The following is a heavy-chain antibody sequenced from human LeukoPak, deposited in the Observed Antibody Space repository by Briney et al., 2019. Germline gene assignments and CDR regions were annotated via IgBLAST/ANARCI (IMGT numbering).Heavy chain of an antibody. CDR1: GGSISSYY. CDR2: IYYSGST. D-gene: IGHD3-10*01. Sequence: PSETLALTCTASGGSISSYYWSWIRQPPGKGLEWIGYIYYSGSTNYDPSLKSRVTISVDTSKNQFSLKLSSVTAADTAVYYCARDSPTYYYGSGSPTTAHGMDVWGQGTTVTVSS. J-gene: IGHJ6*02. CDR3: ARDSPTYYYGSGSPTTAHGMDV. V-gene: IGHV4-59*01.